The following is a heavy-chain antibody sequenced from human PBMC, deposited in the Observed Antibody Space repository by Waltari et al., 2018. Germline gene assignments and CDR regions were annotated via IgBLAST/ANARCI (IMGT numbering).Heavy chain of an antibody. CDR2: IYYSGST. V-gene: IGHV4-30-4*08. CDR3: ARVGARWWLRNDHWFDP. CDR1: GGSISSGDYY. Sequence: QVQLQESGPGLVKPSQTLSLTCTVSGGSISSGDYYWSWIRQPPGKGLEWIGYIYYSGSTYCNPSLKSRVTISVERSKNQCSLKLSSVTAADTAVYYCARVGARWWLRNDHWFDPWGQGTLVTVSS. D-gene: IGHD5-12*01. J-gene: IGHJ5*02.